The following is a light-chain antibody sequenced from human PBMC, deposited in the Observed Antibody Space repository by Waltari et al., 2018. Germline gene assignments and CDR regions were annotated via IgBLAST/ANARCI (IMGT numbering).Light chain of an antibody. CDR3: QSYDSSLSVHVV. V-gene: IGLV1-40*01. CDR1: SSNIGAGYD. Sequence: QSVLTQPPSVSGAPGQRVTISCTGRSSNIGAGYDVPWYQQLPGTAPKLLIYGNSNRPSGVPDRFSGSKSGTSASLAITGLQAEDEADYYCQSYDSSLSVHVVFGGGTKLTVL. J-gene: IGLJ2*01. CDR2: GNS.